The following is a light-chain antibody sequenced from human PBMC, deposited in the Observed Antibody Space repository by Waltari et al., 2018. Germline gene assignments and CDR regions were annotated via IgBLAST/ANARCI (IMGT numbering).Light chain of an antibody. V-gene: IGLV4-69*01. CDR1: SGLSSHL. CDR2: VTSDGSH. Sequence: QLVLTQSPSASASLGASVMLTCTLSSGLSSHLIARLPQQPEKGPRYLMKVTSDGSHSKGDEIPDRFSGSSSGAERYLTISSLQSEDEADYYCQTGGHGTWVFGGGTKLTVL. CDR3: QTGGHGTWV. J-gene: IGLJ3*02.